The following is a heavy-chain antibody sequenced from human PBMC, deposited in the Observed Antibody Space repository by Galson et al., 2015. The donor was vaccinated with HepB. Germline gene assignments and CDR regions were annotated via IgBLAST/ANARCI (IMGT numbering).Heavy chain of an antibody. J-gene: IGHJ1*01. CDR1: GFTFSKAW. CDR2: IKSKTDGGTT. Sequence: SLRLSCAASGFTFSKAWMSWVRQAPGKGLEWVGRIKSKTDGGTTDYTTPVKGRFIISRDDLKNTLYLQMNSLKTEDTAVYYCVLGLQYFDWLLSAEYFQHWGQGTLVTVSS. CDR3: VLGLQYFDWLLSAEYFQH. V-gene: IGHV3-15*01. D-gene: IGHD3-9*01.